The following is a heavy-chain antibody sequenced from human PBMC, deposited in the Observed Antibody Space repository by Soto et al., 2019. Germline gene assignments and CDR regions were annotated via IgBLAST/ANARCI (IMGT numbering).Heavy chain of an antibody. J-gene: IGHJ6*02. CDR3: ARDQDIVVVPADIGSYYYGMDV. V-gene: IGHV1-46*01. Sequence: ASVKVSCKASGYTFTSYYMHWVRQAPGQGLEWMGIINPSGGSTSYAQKFQGRVTMTRDTSTSTVYMELSSLRSEDTAVYYCARDQDIVVVPADIGSYYYGMDVWGQGTTVPV. CDR1: GYTFTSYY. CDR2: INPSGGST. D-gene: IGHD2-2*01.